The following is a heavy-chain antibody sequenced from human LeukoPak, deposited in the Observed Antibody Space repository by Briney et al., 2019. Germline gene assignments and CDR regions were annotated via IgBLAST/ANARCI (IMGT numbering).Heavy chain of an antibody. Sequence: SETLSLTCAVYGGSFSGYYWSWIRQPPARGLEGIGEINHSGSTNYNPPLKSRVTVSVDTSKNQFSLKLSSVTAADTAVYYCARTPSITAAGTGWDWFDPWGQGTLVTVSS. CDR1: GGSFSGYY. CDR2: INHSGST. J-gene: IGHJ5*02. D-gene: IGHD6-13*01. V-gene: IGHV4-34*01. CDR3: ARTPSITAAGTGWDWFDP.